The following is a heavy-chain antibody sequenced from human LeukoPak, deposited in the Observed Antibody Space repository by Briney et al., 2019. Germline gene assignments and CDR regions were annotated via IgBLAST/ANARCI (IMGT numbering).Heavy chain of an antibody. J-gene: IGHJ4*02. CDR2: ISAYNGNT. CDR1: GYTFTSYG. Sequence: ASVKVSCKASGYTFTSYGISWVRQAPGQGLEWMGWISAYNGNTKYAQKLQGRVTMTTDTSTSTAYMELRSLRSDDTAVYYCARGPYYYDSSGYSLDYWGQGTLVTVSS. D-gene: IGHD3-22*01. V-gene: IGHV1-18*01. CDR3: ARGPYYYDSSGYSLDY.